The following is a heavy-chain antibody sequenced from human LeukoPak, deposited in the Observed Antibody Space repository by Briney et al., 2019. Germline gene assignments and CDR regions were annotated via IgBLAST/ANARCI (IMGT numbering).Heavy chain of an antibody. CDR1: GFTFSTYA. CDR2: ISGSGGST. CDR3: AKGVGTKLRYYFDY. Sequence: GGSLRLSCAASGFTFSTYAMGWVRQAPGKGLEWVSAISGSGGSTYYADSVKGRFTISRDSSKSTLYLQMDSLRAEDTAVYYCAKGVGTKLRYYFDYWGQGTLVTVSS. V-gene: IGHV3-23*01. J-gene: IGHJ4*02. D-gene: IGHD1-26*01.